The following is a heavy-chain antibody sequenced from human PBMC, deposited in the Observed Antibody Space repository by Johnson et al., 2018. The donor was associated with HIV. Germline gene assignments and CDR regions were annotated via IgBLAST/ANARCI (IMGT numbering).Heavy chain of an antibody. J-gene: IGHJ3*02. CDR1: VFTFSSYW. Sequence: QVQLVESGGGVVQPGRSLRLSCAASVFTFSSYWMSWVRQAPGKGLEWVAVISYDGSNKYYADSGKGRFTISRANSKNTRHLQMTSPRAEDTAVYYCARRGSYGPDAFDIWGQGTMVTVSS. V-gene: IGHV3-30-3*01. CDR2: ISYDGSNK. D-gene: IGHD1-26*01. CDR3: ARRGSYGPDAFDI.